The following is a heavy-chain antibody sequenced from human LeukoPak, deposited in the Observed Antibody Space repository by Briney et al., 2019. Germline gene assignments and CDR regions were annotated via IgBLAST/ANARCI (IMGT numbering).Heavy chain of an antibody. J-gene: IGHJ3*02. D-gene: IGHD1-26*01. CDR1: GFSFTNFA. Sequence: GGSLRLSCAASGFSFTNFAMSWVRQAPGKGLEWVSSISSSSSYKYYADSVKGRFTISRDNAKNSLYLQMNSLRAEDTAVYYCARDFQWEPIDDAFDIWGQGTMVTVSS. CDR2: ISSSSSYK. CDR3: ARDFQWEPIDDAFDI. V-gene: IGHV3-21*01.